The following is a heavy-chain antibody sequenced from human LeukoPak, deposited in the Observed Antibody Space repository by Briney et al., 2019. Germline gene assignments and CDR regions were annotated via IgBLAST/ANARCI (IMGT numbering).Heavy chain of an antibody. CDR1: GGSISSYY. V-gene: IGHV4-59*01. J-gene: IGHJ4*02. CDR3: AKDPYPGGATPGGFDY. Sequence: SETLSLTCTVSGGSISSYYWSWIRQPPGKGLEWIGYIYYSGSTNYNPSLKSRVTISVDTSKNQFSLKLSSVTAADTAVYYCAKDPYPGGATPGGFDYWGQGTLVTVSS. D-gene: IGHD1-26*01. CDR2: IYYSGST.